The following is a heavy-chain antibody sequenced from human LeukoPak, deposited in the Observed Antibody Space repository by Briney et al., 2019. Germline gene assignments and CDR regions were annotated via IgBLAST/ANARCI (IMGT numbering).Heavy chain of an antibody. V-gene: IGHV1-46*01. Sequence: PVASVKVSCKASGYTFTSYYMHWVRQAPGQGLEWMGIINPSGGSTSYAQKFQGRVTMTRDTSTSTVYMELSSLRSEDTAVYYCARVTILVATGTDWFDPWGQGTLVTVSS. CDR3: ARVTILVATGTDWFDP. CDR1: GYTFTSYY. D-gene: IGHD2-8*02. J-gene: IGHJ5*02. CDR2: INPSGGST.